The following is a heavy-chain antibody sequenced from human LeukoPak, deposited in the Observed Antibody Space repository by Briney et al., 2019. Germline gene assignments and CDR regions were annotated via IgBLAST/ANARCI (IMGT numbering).Heavy chain of an antibody. CDR1: GATFSSYA. CDR2: IIPILGIA. Sequence: GASVKVSCKASGATFSSYAISWVRQAPGQGLEWMGRIIPILGIANYAQKFQGRVTITADKSTSTAYMELSSLRSEDTAVYYCARVVRGGNPYYYYGMDVWGQGTTVTVSS. V-gene: IGHV1-69*04. D-gene: IGHD4-23*01. J-gene: IGHJ6*02. CDR3: ARVVRGGNPYYYYGMDV.